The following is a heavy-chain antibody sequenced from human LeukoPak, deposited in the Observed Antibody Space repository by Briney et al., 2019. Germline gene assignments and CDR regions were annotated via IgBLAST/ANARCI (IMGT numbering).Heavy chain of an antibody. CDR1: GGSISSSPYY. CDR2: LYHSVST. Sequence: SETLSLTCTVSGGSISSSPYYRGWIRQPPGKGLEWIGSLYHSVSTYYNPSLKSRVTISVDTSKNQFSLRLSSVTAADTAVYYCASSPRTSSIAAVDCWGQGIMVSVSS. V-gene: IGHV4-39*01. J-gene: IGHJ4*02. CDR3: ASSPRTSSIAAVDC. D-gene: IGHD6-13*01.